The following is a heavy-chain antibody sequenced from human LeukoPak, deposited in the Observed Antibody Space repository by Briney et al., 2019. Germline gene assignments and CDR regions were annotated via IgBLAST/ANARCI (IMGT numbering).Heavy chain of an antibody. CDR3: ARSIAAAGTGEYFQH. V-gene: IGHV4-59*08. CDR2: IYYSGST. D-gene: IGHD6-13*01. CDR1: GGSISSYY. Sequence: SETLSLTCTVSGGSISSYYWSWIRQPPGKGLEWIGYIYYSGSTNYNPSLKSRVTISVDTSKNQFSLKLSSVTAADTAVYYCARSIAAAGTGEYFQHWGQGTLVTVSP. J-gene: IGHJ1*01.